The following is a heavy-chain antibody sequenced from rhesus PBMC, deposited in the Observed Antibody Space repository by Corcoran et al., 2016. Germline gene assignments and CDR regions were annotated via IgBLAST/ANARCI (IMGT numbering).Heavy chain of an antibody. V-gene: IGHV4-76*01. CDR1: GGSISSGYD. J-gene: IGHJ4*01. CDR2: IYGSSGAP. Sequence: QVQLQESGPGVVKPSETLSLTCAVSGGSISSGYDWSWIRQPPGKGLEWFGYIYGSSGAPNYNPSLKHRVTISRDASKNQFSLKLSSVTAADTAVYYCARGHYNFWTGYYFDYWGQGVLVTVSS. CDR3: ARGHYNFWTGYYFDY. D-gene: IGHD3-3*01.